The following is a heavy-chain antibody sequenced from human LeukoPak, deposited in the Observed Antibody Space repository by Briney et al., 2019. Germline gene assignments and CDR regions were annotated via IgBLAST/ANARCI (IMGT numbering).Heavy chain of an antibody. D-gene: IGHD2-15*01. J-gene: IGHJ4*02. CDR2: ISYDGSNK. Sequence: PGGSLRLSCAASGFTFSSYAMHWVRQAPGKGLEWVAVISYDGSNKYYADSVKGRFTISRDNSKNTLYLQMNSLRAEDTAVYYCARDLRRGGHDFGGQGTLVTVSS. V-gene: IGHV3-30-3*01. CDR1: GFTFSSYA. CDR3: ARDLRRGGHDF.